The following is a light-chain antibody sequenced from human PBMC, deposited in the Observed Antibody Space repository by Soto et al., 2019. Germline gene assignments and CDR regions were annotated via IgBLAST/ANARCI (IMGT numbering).Light chain of an antibody. CDR2: KAS. Sequence: DIQMTQSPSTLSGSVGDRVTITCRASQTISSWLAWYQQKPGKAPKLLIYKASTLKSGVPSRFSGSGSGTEFTLTISSLQSQDFAVYYCQQYKYWQWTFGQATKVDIK. J-gene: IGKJ1*01. CDR1: QTISSW. V-gene: IGKV1-5*03. CDR3: QQYKYWQWT.